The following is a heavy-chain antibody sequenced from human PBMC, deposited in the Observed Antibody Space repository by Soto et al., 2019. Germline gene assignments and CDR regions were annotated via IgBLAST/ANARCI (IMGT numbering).Heavy chain of an antibody. J-gene: IGHJ4*02. CDR1: GGSFSGYY. D-gene: IGHD2-15*01. CDR3: ARVVGRGVTRPRALYYFDY. Sequence: SETLSLTCAVYGGSFSGYYWSWIRQPPGKGLEWIGEINHSGSTNYNPSLKSRVTISVDTSKNQFSLKLSSVTAADTAVYYCARVVGRGVTRPRALYYFDYWGQGTLVTVSS. CDR2: INHSGST. V-gene: IGHV4-34*01.